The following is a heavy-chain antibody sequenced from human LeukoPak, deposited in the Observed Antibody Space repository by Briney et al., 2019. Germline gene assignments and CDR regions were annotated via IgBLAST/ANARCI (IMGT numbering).Heavy chain of an antibody. CDR3: ARGCYDILDGMDV. V-gene: IGHV3-11*01. J-gene: IGHJ6*02. CDR2: ISSSGSTI. D-gene: IGHD3-9*01. Sequence: GGSLRLSCAASGFTFSSYAMSWIRQAPGKGLEWVSYISSSGSTIYYADSVKGRFTISRDNAKNSLYLQMNSLRAEDTAVYYCARGCYDILDGMDVWGQGTTVTVSS. CDR1: GFTFSSYA.